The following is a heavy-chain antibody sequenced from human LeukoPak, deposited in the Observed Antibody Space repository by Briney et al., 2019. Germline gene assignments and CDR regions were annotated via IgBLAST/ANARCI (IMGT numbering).Heavy chain of an antibody. CDR1: GFTFSSYW. V-gene: IGHV3-74*01. CDR3: AKDGPTAYFDY. Sequence: GGSLRLSCAASGFTFSSYWMHWVRQAPGKGLVWVSRINTDGSSTYYADSVKGRFTISRDNAKNSVYLQMNSLRVEDTAVYYCAKDGPTAYFDYWGQGILVAVSS. J-gene: IGHJ4*02. CDR2: INTDGSST. D-gene: IGHD5-18*01.